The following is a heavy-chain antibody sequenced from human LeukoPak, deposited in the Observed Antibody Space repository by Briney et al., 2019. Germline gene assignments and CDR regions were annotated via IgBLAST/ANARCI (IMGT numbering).Heavy chain of an antibody. D-gene: IGHD4-23*01. CDR3: ARARVTSVVIPLFDY. CDR2: IYYSGGT. V-gene: IGHV4-61*01. CDR1: GGSVSNGNYY. J-gene: IGHJ4*02. Sequence: SETLSLTCTVSGGSVSNGNYYWSWLRQPPGKGLEWIGYIYYSGGTNYNPSLKSRVTKSVDTSKNQFSLKLSSVTAADTAVYYCARARVTSVVIPLFDYWGQGTLVTVSS.